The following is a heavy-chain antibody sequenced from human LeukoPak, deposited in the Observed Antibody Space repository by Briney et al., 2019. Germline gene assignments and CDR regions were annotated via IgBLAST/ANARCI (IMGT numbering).Heavy chain of an antibody. CDR2: IIPIFGTA. CDR3: ARVGSYDFWSGWYFDY. Sequence: RASVKVSCKASGYTFTSYGISWVRQAPGQGLEWMGGIIPIFGTANYAQKFQGRVTITADESTSTAYMELSSLRSEDTAVYYCARVGSYDFWSGWYFDYWGQGTLVTVSS. V-gene: IGHV1-69*13. CDR1: GYTFTSYG. J-gene: IGHJ4*02. D-gene: IGHD3-3*01.